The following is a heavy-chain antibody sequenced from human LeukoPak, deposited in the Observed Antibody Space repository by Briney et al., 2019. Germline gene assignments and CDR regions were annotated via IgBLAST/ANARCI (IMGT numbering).Heavy chain of an antibody. CDR2: IYYSGST. Sequence: SETLSLTCTVSVGSLRSHYWSWIRQPPGKGREGIGYIYYSGSTNYNPSLKSRVTISLDTSKNQFSLKLSSVTAADTAVYYCAREGTDQYYYYYMDVWGKGTTVTVSS. CDR3: AREGTDQYYYYYMDV. CDR1: VGSLRSHY. J-gene: IGHJ6*03. D-gene: IGHD3-10*01. V-gene: IGHV4-59*11.